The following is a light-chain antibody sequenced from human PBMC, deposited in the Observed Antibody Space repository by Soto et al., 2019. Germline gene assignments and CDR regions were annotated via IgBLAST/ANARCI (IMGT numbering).Light chain of an antibody. CDR2: DVS. V-gene: IGLV2-14*03. Sequence: QSVLTQPTSVSGSPGQSITISCTGTSSDVGGYNYVSWYQHHPGKAPKLMICDVSDRPSGVSIRFSGSKSGNTASLTISGFQAEDEADYYCSSYTSSSTPGVFGTGTKVTVL. CDR3: SSYTSSSTPGV. CDR1: SSDVGGYNY. J-gene: IGLJ1*01.